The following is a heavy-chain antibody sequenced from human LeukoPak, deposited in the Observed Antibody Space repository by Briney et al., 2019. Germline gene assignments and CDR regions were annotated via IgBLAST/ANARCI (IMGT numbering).Heavy chain of an antibody. J-gene: IGHJ4*02. CDR1: GLXFSNYA. CDR3: ARDPPPSTTPWVD. Sequence: GGSLRLSCAASGLXFSNYAMIWVRQAPGKGLEWVSAISGRGGSTYYADSVKGRFTISRDNAKNSLYLQMNSLRAEDTAVYYCARDPPPSTTPWVDWGQGTLVTVSS. CDR2: ISGRGGST. D-gene: IGHD4-17*01. V-gene: IGHV3-23*01.